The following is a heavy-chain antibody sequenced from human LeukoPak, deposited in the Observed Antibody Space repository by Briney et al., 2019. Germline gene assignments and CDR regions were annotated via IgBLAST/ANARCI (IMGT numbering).Heavy chain of an antibody. CDR1: GLTLSGYW. J-gene: IGHJ4*02. V-gene: IGHV3-74*01. D-gene: IGHD5-18*01. CDR2: TNGDASST. Sequence: PGGSLRLSCAASGLTLSGYWMHWVRQAPGKGLVWVSRTNGDASSTSYADSVKGRFTISRDNAKSTLYLQMSSLRVEDTAVYYCARARGNTYGYFEYWGQGTLVTVSS. CDR3: ARARGNTYGYFEY.